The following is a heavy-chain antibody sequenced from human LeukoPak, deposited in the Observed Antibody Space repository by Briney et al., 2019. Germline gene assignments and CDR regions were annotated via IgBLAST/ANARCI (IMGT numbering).Heavy chain of an antibody. V-gene: IGHV3-53*01. D-gene: IGHD3-10*01. CDR2: IYSGGST. Sequence: GGSLRLSCAASECSFCSNYMTWVRQAPGKGLEWVSLIYSGGSTYYSYSAKGRFTIYRDNSKNTLYLQMTSLRAEDTALYYCAKDFRAKYGSGAYGWFDPWGQGTLVTVSS. J-gene: IGHJ5*02. CDR3: AKDFRAKYGSGAYGWFDP. CDR1: ECSFCSNY.